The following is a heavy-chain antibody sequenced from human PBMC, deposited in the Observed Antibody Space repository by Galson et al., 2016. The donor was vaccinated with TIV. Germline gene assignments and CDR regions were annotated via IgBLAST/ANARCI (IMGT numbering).Heavy chain of an antibody. D-gene: IGHD4-23*01. CDR1: GDALSSDNYY. CDR2: VYAGGST. CDR3: ARGEVVTRGSGWFDP. J-gene: IGHJ5*02. Sequence: TLSLTCTVSGDALSSDNYYWSWVRQPAGKGLEWIGRVYAGGSTIYNPSLMSRLTISVDTSKNQFSLKLSSVTAADTAVYYCARGEVVTRGSGWFDPWGQGTLVTVSS. V-gene: IGHV4-61*02.